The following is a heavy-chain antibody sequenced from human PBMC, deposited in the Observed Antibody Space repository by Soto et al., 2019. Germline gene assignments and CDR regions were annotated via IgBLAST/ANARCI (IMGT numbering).Heavy chain of an antibody. D-gene: IGHD3-16*01. CDR1: GDSISSYY. CDR2: FHYSLNT. CDR3: AKTKEGGFDP. J-gene: IGHJ5*02. Sequence: PSETLSLTCTVSGDSISSYYWSWIRQSPGQGLEWIGYFHYSLNTNYNPSLKSRVIISVDTSKNQFFLKLTSVTAADTAMYYCAKTKEGGFDPWGQGILVTVSS. V-gene: IGHV4-59*01.